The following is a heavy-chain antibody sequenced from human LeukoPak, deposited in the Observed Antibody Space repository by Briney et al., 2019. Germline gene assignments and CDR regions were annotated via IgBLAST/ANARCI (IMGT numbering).Heavy chain of an antibody. Sequence: GLEWVAFIRSDGSSQSYADSVKGRFTISRDNSKNTLYLQMSSLRPEDTAVYYCAKDRDLASWGQGTLVTVSS. CDR2: IRSDGSSQ. J-gene: IGHJ5*02. V-gene: IGHV3-30*02. CDR3: AKDRDLAS.